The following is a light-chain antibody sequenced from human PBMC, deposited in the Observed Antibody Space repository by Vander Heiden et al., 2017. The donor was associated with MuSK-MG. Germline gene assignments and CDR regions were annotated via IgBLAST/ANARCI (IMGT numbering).Light chain of an antibody. Sequence: EIVLTQSPPTLSLSPGERATLSCRASQSVSSYLAWYQQKPGQAPRLLIYDASNRATGIPARFSGSGSGTDFTLTISIRELEDFAVYSCQQHSYWPQTTFGQGTQLEIK. CDR2: DAS. J-gene: IGKJ5*01. CDR1: QSVSSY. CDR3: QQHSYWPQTT. V-gene: IGKV3-11*01.